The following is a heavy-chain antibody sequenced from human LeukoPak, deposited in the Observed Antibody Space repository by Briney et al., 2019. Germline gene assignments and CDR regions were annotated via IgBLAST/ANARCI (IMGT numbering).Heavy chain of an antibody. Sequence: GGSLRLSCAASGFTFSTYSMNWVRQAPGKGLEWVSSISSTSSYIYSADSVKGRFTISRDNAKNSLYLQMNSLRAEDTAVYYCARALAVAGTGGFDPWGQGTPVTVSS. D-gene: IGHD6-19*01. CDR2: ISSTSSYI. J-gene: IGHJ5*02. CDR3: ARALAVAGTGGFDP. CDR1: GFTFSTYS. V-gene: IGHV3-21*01.